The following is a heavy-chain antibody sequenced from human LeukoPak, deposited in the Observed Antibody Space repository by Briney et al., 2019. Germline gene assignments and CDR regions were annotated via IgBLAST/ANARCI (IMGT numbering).Heavy chain of an antibody. CDR2: ISDSSITM. J-gene: IGHJ5*02. Sequence: GGSLRLSCAASGFTFSSHNMVWVRQPPGKGLEWISYISDSSITMYYADSVKGRFTISRDNPKNSLYLQMNSLRAEDTAVYYCARDGGFCSGGFCYRLFDPWGQGTLVTVSS. V-gene: IGHV3-48*04. D-gene: IGHD2-15*01. CDR1: GFTFSSHN. CDR3: ARDGGFCSGGFCYRLFDP.